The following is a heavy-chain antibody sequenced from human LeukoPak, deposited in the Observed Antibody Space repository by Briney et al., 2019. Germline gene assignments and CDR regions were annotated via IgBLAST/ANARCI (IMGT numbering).Heavy chain of an antibody. D-gene: IGHD6-19*01. Sequence: GGSLRLSCAASGFTFSSYAMSWVRQAPGKGLEWVSAISGSGGSTYSADSVKGRFTISRDNSKNTLYLQMNSLRAEDTAVYYCAKDSGIFRLIAVAGTSAYFDYWGQGTLVTVSS. J-gene: IGHJ4*02. CDR1: GFTFSSYA. CDR3: AKDSGIFRLIAVAGTSAYFDY. CDR2: ISGSGGST. V-gene: IGHV3-23*01.